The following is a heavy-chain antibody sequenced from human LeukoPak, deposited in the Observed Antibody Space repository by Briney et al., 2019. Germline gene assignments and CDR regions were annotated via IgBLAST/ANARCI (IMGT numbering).Heavy chain of an antibody. V-gene: IGHV3-11*01. Sequence: GGSLRLSCAASGFTFSDYYMSWIRQAPGKGLEWVSYISSSGSTIYYADSVKGRFTISRDNAKNSLYLQMNSLRAEDTAVYYCARDGGRFMVRGVISGNWFDPWGQGTLVTVSS. D-gene: IGHD3-10*01. J-gene: IGHJ5*02. CDR1: GFTFSDYY. CDR2: ISSSGSTI. CDR3: ARDGGRFMVRGVISGNWFDP.